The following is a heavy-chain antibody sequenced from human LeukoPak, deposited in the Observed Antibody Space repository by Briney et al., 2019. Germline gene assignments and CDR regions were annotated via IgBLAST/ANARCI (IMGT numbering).Heavy chain of an antibody. CDR1: GFTFSSYA. D-gene: IGHD3-22*01. CDR2: IRGSGGST. Sequence: GGSLRLSCAASGFTFSSYAMSWVRQAPGKGLEWVSAIRGSGGSTYYADSVKGRFTASRDNSKNTLYLQMNSLRAEDTAVYYCAKTWDYYEYYFDYWGQGTLVTVSS. V-gene: IGHV3-23*01. J-gene: IGHJ4*02. CDR3: AKTWDYYEYYFDY.